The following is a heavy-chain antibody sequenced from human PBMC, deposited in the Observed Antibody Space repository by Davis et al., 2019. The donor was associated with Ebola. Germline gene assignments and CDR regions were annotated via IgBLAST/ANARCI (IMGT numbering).Heavy chain of an antibody. V-gene: IGHV1-18*04. CDR1: GYTFSNYG. CDR3: ARAQFPTTSDH. J-gene: IGHJ4*02. Sequence: ASVKVSCKASGYTFSNYGIGWVRQAPGQGLEWMGWISAYNGNTNYAQKIQGRVTMTTDTSTTTAYMEVGSLTSDDTAVYFCARAQFPTTSDHWGQGTLVTVSS. D-gene: IGHD1-1*01. CDR2: ISAYNGNT.